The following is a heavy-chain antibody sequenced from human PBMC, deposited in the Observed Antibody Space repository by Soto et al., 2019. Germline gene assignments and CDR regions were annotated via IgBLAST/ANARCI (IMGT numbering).Heavy chain of an antibody. CDR2: IYYSGST. CDR1: DC. V-gene: IGHV4-39*01. J-gene: IGHJ4*02. CDR3: ARQRTTRVTQADFDL. Sequence: DCWGWIKETAGKGLEWIGSIYYSGSTYNNPSLRSRVSMSIDTSKDQFSLKLKSVTAADTALYFCARQRTTRVTQADFDLLGPGSLVT. D-gene: IGHD2-21*02.